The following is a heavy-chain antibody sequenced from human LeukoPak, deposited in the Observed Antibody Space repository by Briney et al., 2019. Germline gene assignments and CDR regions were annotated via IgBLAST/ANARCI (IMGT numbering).Heavy chain of an antibody. CDR1: GFTVSSNY. D-gene: IGHD6-13*01. CDR2: IYSGGST. Sequence: PGGSLRLSCVASGFTVSSNYMSWVRQAPGKGLEWVSVIYSGGSTYYADSVKGRFTISRDNSKNTLYLQMNSLRAEDTAVYYCARGLAAAGTDAFDIWGQGTMVTVSS. V-gene: IGHV3-53*05. J-gene: IGHJ3*02. CDR3: ARGLAAAGTDAFDI.